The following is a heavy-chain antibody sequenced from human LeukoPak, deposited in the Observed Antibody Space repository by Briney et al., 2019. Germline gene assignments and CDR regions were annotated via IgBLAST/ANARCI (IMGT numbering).Heavy chain of an antibody. Sequence: GGSLRLSCAASGFTFSGYNMNWVRQAPGKGLEWVSYISSSGSTIYYADSVKGRFTISRDNAKNSLYLQMNSLRAEDTAVYYCARESGNYDFWSGPLREYYGMDVWGQGTTVTVSS. CDR1: GFTFSGYN. D-gene: IGHD3-3*01. V-gene: IGHV3-48*04. CDR2: ISSSGSTI. CDR3: ARESGNYDFWSGPLREYYGMDV. J-gene: IGHJ6*02.